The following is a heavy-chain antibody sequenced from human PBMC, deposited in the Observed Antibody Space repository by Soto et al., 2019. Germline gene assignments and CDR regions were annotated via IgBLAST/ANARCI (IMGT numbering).Heavy chain of an antibody. J-gene: IGHJ4*02. CDR3: TKDSSSGYYRGPEDF. Sequence: GGSLRLSCEASGFTLDDYAMHWVRQAPGTGLEWLSGISWNSDSIGYADSVKGRFTISRDNANNSLYLQINSLRAEDTALYYCTKDSSSGYYRGPEDFWGQGTLVTVSS. V-gene: IGHV3-9*01. D-gene: IGHD6-19*01. CDR2: ISWNSDSI. CDR1: GFTLDDYA.